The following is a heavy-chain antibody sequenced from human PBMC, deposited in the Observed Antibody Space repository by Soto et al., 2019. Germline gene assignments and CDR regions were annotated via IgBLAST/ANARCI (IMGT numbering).Heavy chain of an antibody. CDR3: ARHLYSIPTYSTVGYSQH. CDR1: RGSINTYY. Sequence: SETLSLTCTVSRGSINTYYWSWIRQPPGKGLEWIGYIYYSGSTNYNPSLKSRVTISLDTSKNQFSLKLSSVTAADTAVYYCARHLYSIPTYSTVGYSQHWGQGTLVTVSS. J-gene: IGHJ1*01. D-gene: IGHD2-21*01. V-gene: IGHV4-59*08. CDR2: IYYSGST.